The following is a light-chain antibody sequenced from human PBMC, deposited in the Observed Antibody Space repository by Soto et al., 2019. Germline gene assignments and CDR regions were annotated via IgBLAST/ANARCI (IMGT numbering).Light chain of an antibody. Sequence: DVQMTQSPSSLSASVGDRVTITCRASQSISTLLSWYQQKSGKAPKLLMYGVSTLQSGVPPRFSGSGSGTDFTLTISSLQPEDSAIYFCQQTYSTPWTFGQGTKVEIK. J-gene: IGKJ1*01. CDR3: QQTYSTPWT. CDR2: GVS. CDR1: QSISTL. V-gene: IGKV1-39*01.